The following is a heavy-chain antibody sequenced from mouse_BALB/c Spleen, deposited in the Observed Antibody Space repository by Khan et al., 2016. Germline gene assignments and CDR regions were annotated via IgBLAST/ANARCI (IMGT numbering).Heavy chain of an antibody. J-gene: IGHJ4*01. CDR2: ILPGRDSS. V-gene: IGHV1-9*01. Sequence: QVQLQQSGAELMKPGASVKISCKATGYTFSSYWIEWVKQRPGHGLEWIGEILPGRDSSNYNEKFMGKATFTAVTSSNTAYMQLSSLTSEDSAVYYCAIGSIYDGYYYDMDYWGQGTSVTVSS. CDR1: GYTFSSYW. D-gene: IGHD2-3*01. CDR3: AIGSIYDGYYYDMDY.